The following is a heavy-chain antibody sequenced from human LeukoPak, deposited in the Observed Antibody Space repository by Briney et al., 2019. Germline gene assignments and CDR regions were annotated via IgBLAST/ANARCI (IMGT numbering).Heavy chain of an antibody. CDR3: ARGAGISGTNWVRLDYFDF. V-gene: IGHV1-2*06. Sequence: ASVKVSCXTSGYAFIGYYIHWVRQAPGQGLEWMGRINPNSGDTTHAQKFQARVTMTRDKSINTAYVGLTSLTSDDRAAYYCARGAGISGTNWVRLDYFDFWGQGTLVTVSS. CDR2: INPNSGDT. J-gene: IGHJ4*02. D-gene: IGHD1-7*01. CDR1: GYAFIGYY.